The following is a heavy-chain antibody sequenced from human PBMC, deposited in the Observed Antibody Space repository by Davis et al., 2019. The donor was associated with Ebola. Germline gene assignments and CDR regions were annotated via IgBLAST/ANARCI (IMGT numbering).Heavy chain of an antibody. J-gene: IGHJ6*02. CDR2: INPSGGST. CDR3: ASHYGSGMILDV. CDR1: GYTFTGYY. D-gene: IGHD3-10*01. Sequence: ASVKVPCKASGYTFTGYYMHWVRQAPGQGLEWMGIINPSGGSTSYAQKFQGRVTMTRDTSTSTFYMELSSLRSEDTAVYYCASHYGSGMILDVWGQGTTVTVSS. V-gene: IGHV1-46*01.